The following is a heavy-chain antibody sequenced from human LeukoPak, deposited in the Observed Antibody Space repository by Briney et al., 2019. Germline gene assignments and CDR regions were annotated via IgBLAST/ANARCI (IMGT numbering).Heavy chain of an antibody. CDR1: GFTFSSYW. CDR2: IKQDGSEK. Sequence: GGSLRLSCAASGFTFSSYWMSWVRQAPGKGLEWVANIKQDGSEKYYVDSVKGRFTISRDNAKNSLYLQMNSLRAEDTAVYYCARDSPPYYYDSSNNDYWGQGTLVTVSS. J-gene: IGHJ4*02. V-gene: IGHV3-7*01. D-gene: IGHD3-22*01. CDR3: ARDSPPYYYDSSNNDY.